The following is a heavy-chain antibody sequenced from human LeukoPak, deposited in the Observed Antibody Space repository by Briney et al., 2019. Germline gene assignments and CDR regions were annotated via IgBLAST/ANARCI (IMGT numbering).Heavy chain of an antibody. CDR2: ISAYNGNT. CDR1: GYTFTSYG. D-gene: IGHD3-22*01. J-gene: IGHJ4*02. V-gene: IGHV1-18*01. Sequence: GASVKVSCKASGYTFTSYGISWVRQAPGQGLEWMGWISAYNGNTNYAQKLQGRVTMTTDTSTSTAYMEPRSLRSDDTAVYYCARAQYYYDSSGYLCNSKTCQDYWGQGTLVTVSS. CDR3: ARAQYYYDSSGYLCNSKTCQDY.